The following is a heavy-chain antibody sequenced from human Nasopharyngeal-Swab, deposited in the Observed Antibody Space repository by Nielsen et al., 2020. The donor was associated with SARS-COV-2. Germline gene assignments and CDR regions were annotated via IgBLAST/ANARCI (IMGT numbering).Heavy chain of an antibody. CDR3: ASLGRLGYYDITRRRAFDI. J-gene: IGHJ3*02. D-gene: IGHD3-22*01. CDR2: IYYSGST. V-gene: IGHV4-59*01. Sequence: WIRQPPGKGLEWIGYIYYSGSTNYNPSLKSRVTISVDTSKNQFSLKLSSVPAADTAVYYCASLGRLGYYDITRRRAFDIWGQGTMVTVSS.